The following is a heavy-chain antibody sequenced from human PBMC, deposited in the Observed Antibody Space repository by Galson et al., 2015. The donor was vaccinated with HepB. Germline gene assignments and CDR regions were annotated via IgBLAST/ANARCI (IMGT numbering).Heavy chain of an antibody. CDR1: GFTFSDYY. CDR3: ASYDFWSGRFDY. V-gene: IGHV3-11*01. Sequence: SLRLSCAASGFTFSDYYMSWIRQAPGKGLEWVSYISSSGSTIYHADSVKGRFTISRDNAKDSLYLQMNSLRAEDTAVYYCASYDFWSGRFDYWGQGTLVTVSS. J-gene: IGHJ4*02. D-gene: IGHD3-3*01. CDR2: ISSSGSTI.